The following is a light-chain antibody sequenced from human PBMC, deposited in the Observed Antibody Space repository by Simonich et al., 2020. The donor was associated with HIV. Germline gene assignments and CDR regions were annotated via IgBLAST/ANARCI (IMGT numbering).Light chain of an antibody. J-gene: IGKJ3*01. CDR2: WAS. V-gene: IGKV4-1*01. Sequence: DIVMTQSPDSLAVSLGERATINCKSSQSVLYSSKNKNYLAWYQQKPGQPPQLLIYWASTRESGVPDRFSGSGSGTDFTLTISSLQAEDVAVYYCQQYFTTPPTFGPCTKVDIK. CDR3: QQYFTTPPT. CDR1: QSVLYSSKNKNY.